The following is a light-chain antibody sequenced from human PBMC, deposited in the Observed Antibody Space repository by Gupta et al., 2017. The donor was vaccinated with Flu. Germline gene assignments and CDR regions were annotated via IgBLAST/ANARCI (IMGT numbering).Light chain of an antibody. CDR2: KVS. Sequence: DVVMTQSPLSLPVTLGQPASISCRSSQGLAYIDGNTYLNWFQQRPGQSPRRLIYKVSNRDSGVPDRFSGGGSGTHFTLKISRVEADDVGVYYCRQSKHWPYTFGQGTKLEIK. J-gene: IGKJ2*01. CDR3: RQSKHWPYT. CDR1: QGLAYIDGNTY. V-gene: IGKV2-30*01.